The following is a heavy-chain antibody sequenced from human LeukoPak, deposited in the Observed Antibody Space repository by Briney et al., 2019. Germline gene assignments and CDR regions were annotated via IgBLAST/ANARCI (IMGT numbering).Heavy chain of an antibody. CDR1: GFTFSSYA. V-gene: IGHV3-23*01. Sequence: GGSLRLPCGASGFTFSSYAMNWVRQAPGKGLDWVSGISGSGGSTYYADSVKGRFTISRDNSKNTLYLQMNSLRAEDTAVYYCAKGKDYSNYVAAFDYWGQGTLVTISS. D-gene: IGHD4-11*01. J-gene: IGHJ4*02. CDR3: AKGKDYSNYVAAFDY. CDR2: ISGSGGST.